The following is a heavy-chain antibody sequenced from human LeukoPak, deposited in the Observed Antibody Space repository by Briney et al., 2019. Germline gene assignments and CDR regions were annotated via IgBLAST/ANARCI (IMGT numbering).Heavy chain of an antibody. V-gene: IGHV4-59*08. D-gene: IGHD3-3*01. J-gene: IGHJ4*02. CDR3: ARHAVQYYDFWSGYLTGFDY. CDR2: ICYSGST. Sequence: SETLSLTCTVSGGSISSYYWSWIRQPPGKGLEWIGYICYSGSTNYNPSLKSRVTISVDTSKNQFSLKLSSVTAADTAVYYCARHAVQYYDFWSGYLTGFDYWGQGTLVTVSS. CDR1: GGSISSYY.